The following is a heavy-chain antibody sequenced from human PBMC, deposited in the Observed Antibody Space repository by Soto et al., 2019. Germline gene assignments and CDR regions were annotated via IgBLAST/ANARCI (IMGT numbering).Heavy chain of an antibody. CDR1: GFTFSSYS. V-gene: IGHV3-48*01. CDR2: ISSSSSTI. J-gene: IGHJ6*02. D-gene: IGHD1-26*01. CDR3: ARVDEWELPYYYGMDV. Sequence: EVQLVESGGGLVQPGGSLRLSCAASGFTFSSYSMNWVRQAPGKGLEWVSYISSSSSTIYYADSVKGRFTISRDNAKYSLYLQMKSLRAEDTAVYYCARVDEWELPYYYGMDVWGQGTTVTVSS.